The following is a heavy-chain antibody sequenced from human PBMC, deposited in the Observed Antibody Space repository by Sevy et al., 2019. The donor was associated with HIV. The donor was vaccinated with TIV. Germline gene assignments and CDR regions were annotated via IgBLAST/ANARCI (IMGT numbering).Heavy chain of an antibody. J-gene: IGHJ4*02. CDR1: GFTFSNAW. V-gene: IGHV4-4*02. D-gene: IGHD5-18*01. Sequence: GSLRLSCAASGFTFSNAWMSWVRQPPGKGLEWIAYFFHSDSPKYRPSLKSRLTISIDTSKNLFSLKVTSVTAADSAVYYCARSQNVDSAPFDYWGQGTPVTVSS. CDR2: FFHSDSP. CDR3: ARSQNVDSAPFDY.